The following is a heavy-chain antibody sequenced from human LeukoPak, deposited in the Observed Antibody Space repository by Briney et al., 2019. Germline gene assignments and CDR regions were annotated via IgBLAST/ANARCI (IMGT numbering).Heavy chain of an antibody. CDR3: ARDTYDSSGYYWDY. D-gene: IGHD3-22*01. Sequence: GGSLRLSCAASAFTFSSYSMNWVRQAPGKGLEWVSYISTSSSALYYADSVKGRFTISRDNAKNSLYLQMNSLRAEDTAVYYCARDTYDSSGYYWDYWGQGTLVTVSS. V-gene: IGHV3-48*01. CDR1: AFTFSSYS. J-gene: IGHJ4*02. CDR2: ISTSSSAL.